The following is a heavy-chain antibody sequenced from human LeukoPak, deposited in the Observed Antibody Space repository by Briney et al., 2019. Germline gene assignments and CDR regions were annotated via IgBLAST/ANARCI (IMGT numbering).Heavy chain of an antibody. Sequence: GGSLRLSCAASGFTFSSYGMHWFRQAPGKGREWVAFIRYDGSNKYYADSVKGRFTVSRDNSKNTLYLQMNSLRAEDTAVYYCARELVGYCSSTSCYTWDYWGQGTLVTVSS. D-gene: IGHD2-2*02. V-gene: IGHV3-30*02. CDR2: IRYDGSNK. CDR3: ARELVGYCSSTSCYTWDY. CDR1: GFTFSSYG. J-gene: IGHJ4*02.